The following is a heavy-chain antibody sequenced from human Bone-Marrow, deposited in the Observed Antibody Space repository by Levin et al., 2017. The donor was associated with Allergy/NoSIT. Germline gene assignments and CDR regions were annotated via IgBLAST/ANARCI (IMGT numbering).Heavy chain of an antibody. Sequence: KSSETLSLTCTVSGDSLTSTEYFWSWVRQPPGTGLEWIGYIYHDGSTFYTPSLTSRLIVSIDTSTHQFSLKLSSVPHAHTAVYFCARIIRYFDSFFSHRFDPWGQGTLVTVSS. CDR2: IYHDGST. CDR3: ARIIRYFDSFFSHRFDP. CDR1: GDSLTSTEYF. D-gene: IGHD3-9*01. V-gene: IGHV4-30-4*08. J-gene: IGHJ5*02.